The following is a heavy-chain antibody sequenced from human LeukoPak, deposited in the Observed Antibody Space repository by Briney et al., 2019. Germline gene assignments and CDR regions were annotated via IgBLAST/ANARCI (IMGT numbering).Heavy chain of an antibody. CDR1: GFTFSSYG. Sequence: PGGSLRLSCATSGFTFSSYGMHWVRQAPGKGLEWVAFIRYDGSNKYYADSVKGRFTISRDNSKNTLYLQMNSLRAEDTAVYYCARVGGGQQLALAFDYWGRGTLVTVSS. CDR2: IRYDGSNK. J-gene: IGHJ4*02. V-gene: IGHV3-30*02. CDR3: ARVGGGQQLALAFDY. D-gene: IGHD6-13*01.